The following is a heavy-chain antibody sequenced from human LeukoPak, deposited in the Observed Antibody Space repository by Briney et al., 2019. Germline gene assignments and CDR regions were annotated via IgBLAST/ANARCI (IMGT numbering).Heavy chain of an antibody. Sequence: PGGSLRLSCAASGFTVSNNYMSWVRQAPGKGLEWVSVIYSGGSTYYADSVKGRFTISRDNSKNTLHLQMNSLRAEDTAVYYCARGVNYDFWSGYSSYYFDYWGQGTLVTVSS. CDR1: GFTVSNNY. J-gene: IGHJ4*02. V-gene: IGHV3-53*01. CDR3: ARGVNYDFWSGYSSYYFDY. D-gene: IGHD3-3*01. CDR2: IYSGGST.